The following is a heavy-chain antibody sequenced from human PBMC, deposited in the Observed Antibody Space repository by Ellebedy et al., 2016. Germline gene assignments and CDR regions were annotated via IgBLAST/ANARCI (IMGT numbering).Heavy chain of an antibody. CDR3: ARGLNSRDFHPARPCALGY. CDR1: GYTFTSYY. V-gene: IGHV1-46*01. J-gene: IGHJ4*02. D-gene: IGHD5-24*01. CDR2: INPSGGST. Sequence: ASVKVSCKASGYTFTSYYMHWVRQAPGQGLEWMGIINPSGGSTSYAQKFQGRVTMTRDTSTSTVYMELSSLRSEDTAVYYCARGLNSRDFHPARPCALGYWGQGTLVTVSS.